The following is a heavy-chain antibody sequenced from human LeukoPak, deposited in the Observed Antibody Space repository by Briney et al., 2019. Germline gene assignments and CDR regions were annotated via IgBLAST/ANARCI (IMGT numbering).Heavy chain of an antibody. CDR1: GDSISGYY. CDR3: ARDSSGWPSLDH. D-gene: IGHD6-19*01. V-gene: IGHV4-4*07. J-gene: IGHJ4*02. CDR2: IYSDGST. Sequence: SETLSLTCTVSGDSISGYYWTWIRQPADKGLEWIGRIYSDGSTSYNPSLKSRITMSLDTSKNQFSLRLNSMTAADTAVYYCARDSSGWPSLDHWGQGTLVTVSS.